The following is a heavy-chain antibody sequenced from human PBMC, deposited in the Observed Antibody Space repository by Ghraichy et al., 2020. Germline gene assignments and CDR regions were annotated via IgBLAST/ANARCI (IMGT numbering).Heavy chain of an antibody. CDR1: GGSIDGYY. J-gene: IGHJ4*02. D-gene: IGHD4-17*01. Sequence: SETLSLTRTVSGGSIDGYYWSLIRQPPGKGLEYIGDISYSGSTNYSPSLKSRVTMSLHTSKNQFSLNLTSVTAADTAVYYCARGGGGYGDSPFDYWGQGTLVTVSS. V-gene: IGHV4-59*01. CDR2: ISYSGST. CDR3: ARGGGGYGDSPFDY.